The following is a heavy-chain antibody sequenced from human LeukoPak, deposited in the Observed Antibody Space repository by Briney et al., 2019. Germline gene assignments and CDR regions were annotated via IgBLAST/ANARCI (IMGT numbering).Heavy chain of an antibody. CDR1: GFTFSTYW. CDR3: ARDRYYFGSGSYPWYFDL. V-gene: IGHV3-7*01. D-gene: IGHD3-10*01. J-gene: IGHJ2*01. Sequence: GGSLRLSCAASGFTFSTYWMSWVRQAPGKGLECVANIKQDGSETHYVDSVKGRFTISRDNGRNSMYLQMNSLRAEDTAVYYCARDRYYFGSGSYPWYFDLWGRGTLVTVSS. CDR2: IKQDGSET.